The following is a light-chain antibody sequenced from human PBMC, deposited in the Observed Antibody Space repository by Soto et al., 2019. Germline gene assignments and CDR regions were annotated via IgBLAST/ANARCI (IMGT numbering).Light chain of an antibody. CDR3: QQRSNWPSIT. V-gene: IGKV3-11*01. CDR1: QSVSSY. CDR2: DVS. J-gene: IGKJ5*01. Sequence: EIVLTQSPATLSLSPEERATLSCRASQSVSSYLAWYQQKPGQAPRLLIYDVSNRATGIPARFSGSGSGTDFTLTISSLEPEDFAVYYCQQRSNWPSITFGQGTRLEIK.